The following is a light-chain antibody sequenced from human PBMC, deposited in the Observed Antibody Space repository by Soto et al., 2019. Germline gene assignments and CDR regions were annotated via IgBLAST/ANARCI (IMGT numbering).Light chain of an antibody. Sequence: DIQVTQSPSSLSASLGDRVSITCRASRDISNYLAWYQQKPGQVPKLLIYDSSTLQTGVPSRFTGSGSGRKFTLTISGLQFGDFATYFCQQLSHYPYTFGQGTKLEI. J-gene: IGKJ2*01. CDR3: QQLSHYPYT. V-gene: IGKV1-9*01. CDR1: RDISNY. CDR2: DSS.